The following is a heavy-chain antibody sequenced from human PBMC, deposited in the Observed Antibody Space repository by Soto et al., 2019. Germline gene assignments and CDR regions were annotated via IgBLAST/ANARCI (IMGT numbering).Heavy chain of an antibody. Sequence: GGSLRLSCAASGFTFSSYAMSWVRQAPGNGLEWVSAITGGGGNTYYADSVKGRFTISRDNSKNTLYLQMNSLRAEDTAVYYCARAGIVVVVAATENWFDPWGQGTLVTVSS. CDR2: ITGGGGNT. CDR3: ARAGIVVVVAATENWFDP. V-gene: IGHV3-23*01. CDR1: GFTFSSYA. J-gene: IGHJ5*02. D-gene: IGHD2-15*01.